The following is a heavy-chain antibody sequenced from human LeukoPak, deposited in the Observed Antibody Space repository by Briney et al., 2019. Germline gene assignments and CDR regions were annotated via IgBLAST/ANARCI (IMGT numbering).Heavy chain of an antibody. D-gene: IGHD6-19*01. CDR3: ARVVAVADTDWFDP. CDR1: GYSISSDYF. V-gene: IGHV4-38-2*01. J-gene: IGHJ5*02. CDR2: VDPSGST. Sequence: SETLSLTCAVSGYSISSDYFWGWIRQPPGKGLEWIGNVDPSGSTYYNPSLKSRATISLDTSEKHFSLKLSSVTAADTAVYYCARVVAVADTDWFDPWGQGTLVTVSS.